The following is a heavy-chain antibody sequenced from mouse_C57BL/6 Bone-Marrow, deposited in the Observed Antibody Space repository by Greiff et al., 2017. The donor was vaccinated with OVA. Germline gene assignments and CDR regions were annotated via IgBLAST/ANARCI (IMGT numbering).Heavy chain of an antibody. CDR3: ARENWDLYFDV. CDR2: IYPGRGNT. CDR1: GYSFTSYY. V-gene: IGHV1-66*01. J-gene: IGHJ1*03. D-gene: IGHD4-1*01. Sequence: QVQLQQSGPELVKPGASVKISCKASGYSFTSYYIHWVKQRPGQGLEWIGWIYPGRGNTKYNEKFKGKATLTADTSSSTAYMQLSSLTSEDSAVYYCARENWDLYFDVWGTGTTVTVSS.